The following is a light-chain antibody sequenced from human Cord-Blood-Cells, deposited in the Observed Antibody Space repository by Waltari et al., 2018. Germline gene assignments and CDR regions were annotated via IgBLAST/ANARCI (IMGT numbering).Light chain of an antibody. J-gene: IGKJ2*01. Sequence: DIQMTQSPSSLPASVGDRVTITCRASQSISSYLNWYQQKPGKAPKHLIYAASSLQSGVPSRFRGSGSGADFTVAISSLRPEDLAAYYCQQSYSTPYTVGQGTKLEIK. CDR3: QQSYSTPYT. CDR2: AAS. V-gene: IGKV1-39*01. CDR1: QSISSY.